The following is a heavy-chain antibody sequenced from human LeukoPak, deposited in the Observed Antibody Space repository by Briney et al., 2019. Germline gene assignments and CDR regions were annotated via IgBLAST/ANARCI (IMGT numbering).Heavy chain of an antibody. CDR1: GFTLSSYW. CDR3: ARANAAGLDV. Sequence: GGSLRLSCAASGFTLSSYWMSWVRQAPGKGLEWVANIKQDGSEKYYVDSVKGRFTISRDNAKNSLYLHMNSLRDEDTAVYYCARANAAGLDVWGQGTTVTVSS. CDR2: IKQDGSEK. J-gene: IGHJ6*02. V-gene: IGHV3-7*01. D-gene: IGHD6-13*01.